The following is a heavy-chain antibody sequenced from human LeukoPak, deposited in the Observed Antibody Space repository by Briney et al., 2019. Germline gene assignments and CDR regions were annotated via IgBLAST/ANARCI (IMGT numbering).Heavy chain of an antibody. CDR2: INPNSGGT. CDR1: GYTFTSYG. Sequence: ASVKVSCKASGYTFTSYGISWVRQAPGQGLEWMGWINPNSGGTNCAQKFQGRVTMTRDTSISTAYMELSRLRSDDTAVYYCARYITGTRTLDYWGQGTLVTVSS. J-gene: IGHJ4*02. V-gene: IGHV1-2*02. D-gene: IGHD1-7*01. CDR3: ARYITGTRTLDY.